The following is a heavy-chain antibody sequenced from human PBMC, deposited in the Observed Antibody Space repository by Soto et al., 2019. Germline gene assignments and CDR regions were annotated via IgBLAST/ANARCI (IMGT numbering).Heavy chain of an antibody. CDR1: GGSFSGYY. V-gene: IGHV4-34*01. J-gene: IGHJ4*02. Sequence: ETLSLTCAVYGGSFSGYYWSWIRQPPGKGLEWIGEINHSGSTNYNPSLKSRVTISVDTSKNQFSLKLSSVTAADTAVYYCARSLNPEIVVVREEENDYWGQGTLVTVSS. D-gene: IGHD3-22*01. CDR2: INHSGST. CDR3: ARSLNPEIVVVREEENDY.